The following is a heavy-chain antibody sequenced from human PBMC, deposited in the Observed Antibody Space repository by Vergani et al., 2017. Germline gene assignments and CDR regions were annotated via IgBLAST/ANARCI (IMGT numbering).Heavy chain of an antibody. CDR3: ARGRWLEIVVPAAFDAFDI. CDR2: IYYSGST. CDR1: GGSISSYY. D-gene: IGHD2-2*01. J-gene: IGHJ3*02. Sequence: QVQLQESGPGLVKPSETLSLTCTVSGGSISSYYWSWIRQPPGKGLEWIGYIYYSGSTNYNPSLKSRVTISVDTSKNQFSLKLSSVTAADTAVYYWARGRWLEIVVPAAFDAFDIWGQGTMVTVSS. V-gene: IGHV4-59*01.